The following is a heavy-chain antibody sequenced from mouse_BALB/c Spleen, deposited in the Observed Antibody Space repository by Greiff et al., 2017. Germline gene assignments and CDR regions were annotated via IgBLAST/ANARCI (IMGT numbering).Heavy chain of an antibody. D-gene: IGHD2-10*01. CDR3: TRRAYYDNYVEAMDY. Sequence: QVQLQQSGAELVKPGASVKLSCKASGYTFNSYYMYWVKQRPGQGLEWIGEINPSNGGTNFNEKFKSKATLTVDKSSSTAYMQLSSLTSEDSAVYYCTRRAYYDNYVEAMDYWGQGTSVTVSS. J-gene: IGHJ4*01. CDR2: INPSNGGT. CDR1: GYTFNSYY. V-gene: IGHV1S81*02.